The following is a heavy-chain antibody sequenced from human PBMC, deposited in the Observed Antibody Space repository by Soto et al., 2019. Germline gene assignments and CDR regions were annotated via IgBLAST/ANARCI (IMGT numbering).Heavy chain of an antibody. V-gene: IGHV4-34*01. J-gene: IGHJ4*02. CDR1: GGSFSGYY. D-gene: IGHD4-17*01. Sequence: LSLTCAVYGGSFSGYYWSWIRQPPGKGLEWIGEINHSGSTNYNPSLKSRVTISVDTSKNQFSLKLSFVTAADTAVYYCARGVRTTVTTKEGVFDYWGQGSLVTVSS. CDR2: INHSGST. CDR3: ARGVRTTVTTKEGVFDY.